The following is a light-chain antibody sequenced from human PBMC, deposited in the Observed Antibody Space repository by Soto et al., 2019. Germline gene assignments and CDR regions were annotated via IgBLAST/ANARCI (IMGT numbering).Light chain of an antibody. V-gene: IGLV2-23*01. CDR2: DNS. CDR3: CSYAGPSTYV. Sequence: QSALTQPASVSGSPGQSITISCTGTSSDVGSYDLVSWYQQHPGKAPKLMIYDNSNRPSGVSNRLSGSKSGNTASLTISGLQAEDEADYYCCSYAGPSTYVFGTGTKLTVL. J-gene: IGLJ1*01. CDR1: SSDVGSYDL.